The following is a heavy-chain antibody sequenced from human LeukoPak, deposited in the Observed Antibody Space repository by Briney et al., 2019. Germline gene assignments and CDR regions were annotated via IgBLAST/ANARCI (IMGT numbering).Heavy chain of an antibody. CDR3: ARDAGIAVAGPAGYFQH. Sequence: PSETLSLTRTVSGGSISSSSYYWGWIRQPPGKGLEWIGSIYYSGSTYYNPSLKSRVTISVDTSKNQFSLKLSSVTAADTAVYYCARDAGIAVAGPAGYFQHWGQGTLVTVSS. CDR2: IYYSGST. D-gene: IGHD6-19*01. CDR1: GGSISSSSYY. J-gene: IGHJ1*01. V-gene: IGHV4-39*07.